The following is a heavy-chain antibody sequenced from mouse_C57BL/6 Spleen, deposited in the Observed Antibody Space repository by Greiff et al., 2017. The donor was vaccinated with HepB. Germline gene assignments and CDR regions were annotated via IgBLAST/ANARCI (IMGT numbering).Heavy chain of an antibody. J-gene: IGHJ1*03. CDR3: ASLNYYGSSYWYFDV. D-gene: IGHD1-1*01. CDR2: IDPSDSET. Sequence: VQLQQPGAELVRPGSSVKLSCKASGYTFTSYWMHWVKQRPIQGLEWIGNIDPSDSETHYNQKFKDKATLTVDKSSSTAYMQLSSLTSEDSAVYYCASLNYYGSSYWYFDVWGTGTTVTVSS. CDR1: GYTFTSYW. V-gene: IGHV1-52*01.